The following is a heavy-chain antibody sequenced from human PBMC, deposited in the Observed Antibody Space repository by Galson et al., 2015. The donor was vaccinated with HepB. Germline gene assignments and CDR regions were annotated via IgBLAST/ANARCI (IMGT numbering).Heavy chain of an antibody. CDR2: ISGSGGST. V-gene: IGHV3-23*01. J-gene: IGHJ4*02. Sequence: SLRLSCAASGFTFSSYAMSWVRQAPGKGLEWVSAISGSGGSTYYADSVKGRFTISRDNSKNTLYLQMNSLRAEDTAVYYCAKRGAPTTMGRGPYYFDYWGQGTLVTVSS. D-gene: IGHD4/OR15-4a*01. CDR1: GFTFSSYA. CDR3: AKRGAPTTMGRGPYYFDY.